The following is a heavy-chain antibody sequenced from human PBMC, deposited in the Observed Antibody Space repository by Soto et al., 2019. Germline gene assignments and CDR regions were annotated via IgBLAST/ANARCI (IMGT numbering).Heavy chain of an antibody. J-gene: IGHJ3*02. CDR2: ISGRGGST. Sequence: GGSLRLSCAASGFTFSSYAMSGVRQAPGKGLEWVSAISGRGGSTYYADSVKGRFTISRDNSKNSLYLQMNSLRAEDTAVYYCAKDRGIVLMVYALDAFDIWGQGTMVTVSS. CDR1: GFTFSSYA. D-gene: IGHD2-8*01. CDR3: AKDRGIVLMVYALDAFDI. V-gene: IGHV3-23*01.